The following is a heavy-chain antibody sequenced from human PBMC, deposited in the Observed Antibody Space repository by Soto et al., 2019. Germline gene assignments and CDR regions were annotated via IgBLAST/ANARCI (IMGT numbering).Heavy chain of an antibody. CDR3: AKAWDDYGDFVGDDAFDI. V-gene: IGHV3-23*01. CDR1: GFPFSSYA. D-gene: IGHD4-17*01. CDR2: ISGSGGST. J-gene: IGHJ3*02. Sequence: GGSLRLSCAASGFPFSSYAMSWVRQAPGKGLEWVSAISGSGGSTYYADSVKGRFTISRDNSKNTLYLQMNSLRAEDTAVYYCAKAWDDYGDFVGDDAFDIWGQGTMVTVSS.